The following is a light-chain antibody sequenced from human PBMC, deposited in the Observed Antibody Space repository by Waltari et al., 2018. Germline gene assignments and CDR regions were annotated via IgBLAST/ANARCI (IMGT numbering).Light chain of an antibody. Sequence: QSALTQPASVSGSPGQSITIPCTGTSSDVGAYNYVSWYQQHPDKAPKLMIYDVNNRASGVSNRFSGSKSGNTASLTISGLQAEDEADYYCSSYTSSSTLFGGGTKLTVL. V-gene: IGLV2-14*03. CDR3: SSYTSSSTL. J-gene: IGLJ2*01. CDR1: SSDVGAYNY. CDR2: DVN.